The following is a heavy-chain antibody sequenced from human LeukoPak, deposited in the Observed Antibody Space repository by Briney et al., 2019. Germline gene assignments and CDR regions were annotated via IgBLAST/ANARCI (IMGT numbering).Heavy chain of an antibody. Sequence: ASVKVSCKASGGTFSSYTISWVRQAPGQGLEWMGRIIPILGIANYAQKFQGRVTITADKSTSTAYMELSSLRSEDTAVYYCARYYYDSSGYYDFDYWGQGTLVTVSS. J-gene: IGHJ4*02. CDR3: ARYYYDSSGYYDFDY. CDR2: IIPILGIA. CDR1: GGTFSSYT. D-gene: IGHD3-22*01. V-gene: IGHV1-69*02.